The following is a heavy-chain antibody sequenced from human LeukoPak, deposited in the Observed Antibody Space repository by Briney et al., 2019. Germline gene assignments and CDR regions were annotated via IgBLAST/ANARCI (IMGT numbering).Heavy chain of an antibody. D-gene: IGHD2-2*01. CDR2: ISSTSSYI. J-gene: IGHJ6*02. V-gene: IGHV3-21*01. CDR3: ARGIPAATHWGIYGMDV. Sequence: GGSLRLSCAASGFTFSSYTINWVRQVPGKGLEWVSSISSTSSYIYYADSVKGRFTISRDNAKNSLYLQMNSLRAEDTAVYYCARGIPAATHWGIYGMDVWGQGTTVTVSS. CDR1: GFTFSSYT.